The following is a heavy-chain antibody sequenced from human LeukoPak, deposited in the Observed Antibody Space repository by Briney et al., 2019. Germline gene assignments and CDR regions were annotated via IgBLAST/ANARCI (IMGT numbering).Heavy chain of an antibody. CDR2: IYHSGST. CDR3: ARDLGYSSGWYDI. Sequence: SETLSLTCTVSGGSIRSYYWSWIRQPPGKGLEWIGYIYHSGSTNYNPSLKSRVTIALDTSKNQFSLKLSSVTAADTAVYYCARDLGYSSGWYDIWGHGTMVTVSS. CDR1: GGSIRSYY. D-gene: IGHD6-19*01. V-gene: IGHV4-59*01. J-gene: IGHJ3*02.